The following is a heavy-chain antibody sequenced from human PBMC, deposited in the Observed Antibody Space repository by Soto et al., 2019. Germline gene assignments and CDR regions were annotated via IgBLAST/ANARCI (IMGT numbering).Heavy chain of an antibody. D-gene: IGHD6-19*01. CDR3: ERDLARAVAGVDY. J-gene: IGHJ4*02. CDR2: IWYDGNNK. CDR1: GFTFSSYG. V-gene: IGHV3-33*08. Sequence: WGSMRLPWAASGFTFSSYGMHWVRQAPGKGLEWVAVIWYDGNNKYYTDSVKGRFTISRDNSKNTLYLQMNSLRAEDTAVYYGERDLARAVAGVDYWGQGTLVTVSS.